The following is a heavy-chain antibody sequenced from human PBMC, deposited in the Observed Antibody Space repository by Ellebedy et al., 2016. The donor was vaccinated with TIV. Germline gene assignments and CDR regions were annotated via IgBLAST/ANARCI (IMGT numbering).Heavy chain of an antibody. CDR3: ARVLLGVTPDY. D-gene: IGHD1-26*01. Sequence: SETLSLTCTVSGGSISSSSYYWGWIRQPPGKGLEWIGNIYYSGSTYYNPSLKSRVTISVDTSKNQFSLKLSSVTAADTAVYYCARVLLGVTPDYWGQGTLVTVSS. CDR2: IYYSGST. CDR1: GGSISSSSYY. V-gene: IGHV4-39*07. J-gene: IGHJ4*02.